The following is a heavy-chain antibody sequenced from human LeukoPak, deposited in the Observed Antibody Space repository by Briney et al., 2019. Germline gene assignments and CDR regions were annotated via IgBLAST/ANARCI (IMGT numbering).Heavy chain of an antibody. CDR1: GFTVSSNY. CDR2: IYGGGST. CDR3: ARIAGGGTVITH. D-gene: IGHD4-23*01. V-gene: IGHV3-53*01. Sequence: GGSLRLSCAASGFTVSSNYMSWVRQAPGKGLEWVSLIYGGGSTYYADSVKGRFSTSRDNSKNALYLQMSSLRVEDTAVYYCARIAGGGTVITHWGQGTLVTVSS. J-gene: IGHJ4*02.